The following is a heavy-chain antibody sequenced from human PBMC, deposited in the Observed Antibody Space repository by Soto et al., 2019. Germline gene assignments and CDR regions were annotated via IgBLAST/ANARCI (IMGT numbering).Heavy chain of an antibody. V-gene: IGHV4-4*02. CDR1: GDSISSSKW. J-gene: IGHJ6*02. CDR2: IDHNGVA. Sequence: XGTLSLTCGVSGDSISSSKWWTCVRQTPGNGLEWIGKIDHNGVANYNPSLEGRVTISKDISKNQISLKVTSVTAADSAVYYCARMNRDYYYYGMDVWGQGATVTVSS. CDR3: ARMNRDYYYYGMDV.